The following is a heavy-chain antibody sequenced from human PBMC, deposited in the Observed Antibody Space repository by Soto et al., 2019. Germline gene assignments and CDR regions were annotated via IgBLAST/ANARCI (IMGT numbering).Heavy chain of an antibody. D-gene: IGHD3-10*01. CDR1: GFTFSSYG. CDR3: AKEAELWFGEV. V-gene: IGHV3-30*18. J-gene: IGHJ4*02. Sequence: GGSLRLSCAASGFTFSSYGMHWVRQAPGKGLEWVAVISYDGSNKYYADSVKGRFTISRDNSKNTLYLQMNSLRAEDTAVYYCAKEAELWFGEVWGQGTLVTVPQ. CDR2: ISYDGSNK.